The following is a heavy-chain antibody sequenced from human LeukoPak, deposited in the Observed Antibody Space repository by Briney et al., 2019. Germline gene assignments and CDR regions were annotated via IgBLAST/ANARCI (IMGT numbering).Heavy chain of an antibody. Sequence: ASVKVSCKASGYTFTSYDISWVRQATGQGLEWMGWMNPNSGNTAYAQKFQGRVTITRNTSISTAYMELSSLRAEDTAVYYCAKLSEYYYDSSGYYSFDYWGQGTLVTVSS. CDR3: AKLSEYYYDSSGYYSFDY. CDR1: GYTFTSYD. CDR2: MNPNSGNT. V-gene: IGHV1-8*03. J-gene: IGHJ4*02. D-gene: IGHD3-22*01.